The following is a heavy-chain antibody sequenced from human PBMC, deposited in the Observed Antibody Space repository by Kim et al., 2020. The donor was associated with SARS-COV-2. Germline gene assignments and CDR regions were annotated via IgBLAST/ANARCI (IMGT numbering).Heavy chain of an antibody. D-gene: IGHD3-10*01. CDR3: ARAGGYYYGSGSYPDY. V-gene: IGHV3-30*04. CDR1: GFTFSSYA. Sequence: GGSLRLSCAASGFTFSSYAMHWVRKAPGKGLEWVAVISYDGSNKYYADSVKGRFTISRDNSKNTLYLQMNSLRAEDTAVYYCARAGGYYYGSGSYPDYWGQGTLVTVSS. J-gene: IGHJ4*02. CDR2: ISYDGSNK.